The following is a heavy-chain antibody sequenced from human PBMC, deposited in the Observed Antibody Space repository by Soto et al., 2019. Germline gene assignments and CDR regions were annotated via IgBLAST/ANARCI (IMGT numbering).Heavy chain of an antibody. CDR3: AKGGSGSYSNAFDI. J-gene: IGHJ3*02. Sequence: PSETLSLTCAVYGGSFSGYHWSWIRQPPGKGLEWIGKINHGGSAIYSPSLKSRLTISVDTSKNQFSLELSSVTAADTAVYYCAKGGSGSYSNAFDIWGQGTMVTVS. D-gene: IGHD3-10*01. CDR2: INHGGSA. V-gene: IGHV4-34*01. CDR1: GGSFSGYH.